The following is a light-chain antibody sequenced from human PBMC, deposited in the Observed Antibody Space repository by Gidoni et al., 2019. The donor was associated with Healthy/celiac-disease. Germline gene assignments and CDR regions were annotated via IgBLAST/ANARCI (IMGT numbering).Light chain of an antibody. Sequence: GDRVTITCRASQSISSWLAWYQQKPGKAPKLLIYDASNLESGVPSRFSGSGSGTELTLTISSLQPDDFATYYCQQYNSYPTFTFXQXTRLXIK. CDR2: DAS. CDR3: QQYNSYPTFT. CDR1: QSISSW. J-gene: IGKJ5*01. V-gene: IGKV1-5*01.